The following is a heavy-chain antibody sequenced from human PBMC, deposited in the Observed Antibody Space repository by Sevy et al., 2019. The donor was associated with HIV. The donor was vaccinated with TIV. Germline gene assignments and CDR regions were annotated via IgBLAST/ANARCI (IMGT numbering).Heavy chain of an antibody. J-gene: IGHJ4*02. CDR1: GFTFSSYS. Sequence: GGSLRLSCAASGFTFSSYSMNWVRQAPGKGLEWVSSISSSSSYIYYADSVKGRFTISRDNAKNSLYLQMNSLRAEDTAVYYCARDRVSGYGRENFDYWGQGTLVTVSS. CDR2: ISSSSSYI. CDR3: ARDRVSGYGRENFDY. D-gene: IGHD5-18*01. V-gene: IGHV3-21*01.